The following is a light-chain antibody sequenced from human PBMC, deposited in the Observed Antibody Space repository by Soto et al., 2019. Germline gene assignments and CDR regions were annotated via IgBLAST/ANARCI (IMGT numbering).Light chain of an antibody. Sequence: QAVVTQPPSVSGAPGQRVTLSCTGSGSNIGIGYDVHWYQQLPGTAPKLLIYRDTNRPSGVPDRFSGSRSGASASLAITGLQAEDEGDYCCQSYDSSLSGVVFGGGTKVTVL. CDR2: RDT. V-gene: IGLV1-40*03. J-gene: IGLJ2*01. CDR3: QSYDSSLSGVV. CDR1: GSNIGIGYD.